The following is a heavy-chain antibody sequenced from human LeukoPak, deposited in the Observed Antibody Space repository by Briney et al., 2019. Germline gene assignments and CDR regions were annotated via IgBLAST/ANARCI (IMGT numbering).Heavy chain of an antibody. D-gene: IGHD3-3*01. Sequence: SETLSLTCAVYGGSFSGYYWSWIRQPPGKGLEWIGEINHSGSTNYNPSLKSRVTISVDTSKNQFSLKLSSVTAADTAVYYCARGEAPPDFWSGKEYDYWGQGTLVTASS. V-gene: IGHV4-34*01. CDR1: GGSFSGYY. CDR2: INHSGST. J-gene: IGHJ4*02. CDR3: ARGEAPPDFWSGKEYDY.